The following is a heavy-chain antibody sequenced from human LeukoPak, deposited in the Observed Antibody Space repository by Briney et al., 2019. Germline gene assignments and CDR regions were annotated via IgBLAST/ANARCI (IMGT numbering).Heavy chain of an antibody. D-gene: IGHD6-13*01. V-gene: IGHV3-30-3*01. CDR1: GFTFSTYA. Sequence: AGGSLRLSCAASGFTFSTYAMHWVRQAPGKGLEWVAVISSDGSNTYYADSVKGRFTISRDNSKNTLYLQMNSLRAEDTAVYYCARDRAAAGTNWFDPWGQGTLVTVSS. J-gene: IGHJ5*02. CDR2: ISSDGSNT. CDR3: ARDRAAAGTNWFDP.